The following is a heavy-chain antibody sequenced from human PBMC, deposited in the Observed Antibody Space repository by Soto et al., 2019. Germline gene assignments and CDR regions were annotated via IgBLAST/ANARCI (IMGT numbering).Heavy chain of an antibody. D-gene: IGHD5-12*01. CDR3: AHTTRGYDYFDY. CDR2: IYGDDDK. Sequence: QITLKESGPTLVNPTQTLTLTCTFSGFSLSTSIWGVAWIRQPPGKALEWLAVIYGDDDKRYSPSLRSRLTIIKDTSKKQVVLTMTHLGPVDTATYYCAHTTRGYDYFDYWGQGTLVTASS. V-gene: IGHV2-5*02. CDR1: GFSLSTSIWG. J-gene: IGHJ4*02.